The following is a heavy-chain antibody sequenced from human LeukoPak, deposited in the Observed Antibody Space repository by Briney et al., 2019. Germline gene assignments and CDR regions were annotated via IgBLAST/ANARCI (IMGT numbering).Heavy chain of an antibody. CDR1: GDSVSSNSAA. CDR2: TYYRSKWYN. V-gene: IGHV6-1*01. D-gene: IGHD2-2*01. Sequence: SQTLSLTCALSGDSVSSNSAAWNWLRQSPSRALEWLGRTYYRSKWYNDYAVSVKSRITINPDTSKNQFSLQLNSVTPEDTAVYYCARDLRSSIKRYWFDPWGQGTLVTVSS. CDR3: ARDLRSSIKRYWFDP. J-gene: IGHJ5*02.